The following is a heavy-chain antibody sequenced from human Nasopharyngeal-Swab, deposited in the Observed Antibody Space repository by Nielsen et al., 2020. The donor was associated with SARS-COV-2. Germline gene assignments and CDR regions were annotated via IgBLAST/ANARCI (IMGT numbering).Heavy chain of an antibody. CDR2: VDPKSGDT. CDR3: TRDLVVGTASFDH. D-gene: IGHD2-15*01. Sequence: WVRQAPGQGLEWMGRVDPKSGDTIYAQNFQARVTMTSDTSISTAYMELRRLTSDDTAVYYCTRDLVVGTASFDHWGQGTLVTVSS. J-gene: IGHJ4*02. V-gene: IGHV1-2*06.